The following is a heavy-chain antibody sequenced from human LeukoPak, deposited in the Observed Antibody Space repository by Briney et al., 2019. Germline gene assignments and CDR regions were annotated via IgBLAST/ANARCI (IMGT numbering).Heavy chain of an antibody. V-gene: IGHV3-21*01. Sequence: GGSLRLSCAASGFTFSSYSMNWVRQAPGKGLEWVSSISSSSSYIYYADSVKGRFTISRDDAKNSLYLQMNSLRAEDTAVYYCARAGYSGYGAPGYYMDVWGKGTTVTVSS. J-gene: IGHJ6*03. CDR1: GFTFSSYS. D-gene: IGHD5-12*01. CDR3: ARAGYSGYGAPGYYMDV. CDR2: ISSSSSYI.